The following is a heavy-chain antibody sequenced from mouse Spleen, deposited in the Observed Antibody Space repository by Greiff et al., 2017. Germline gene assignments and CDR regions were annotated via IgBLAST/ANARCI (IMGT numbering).Heavy chain of an antibody. Sequence: VQLQQSGPELVKPGASVKVSCKASGYTFTSYWMHWVKQRPGQGLEWIGGIHPSDSDTNYNQKFKGKATLTVDKSSSTAYMQLSSLTSEDSAVYYCAIEGTRTWFAYWGQGTLVTVSA. CDR2: IHPSDSDT. D-gene: IGHD3-1*01. CDR3: AIEGTRTWFAY. V-gene: IGHV1-74*01. J-gene: IGHJ3*01. CDR1: GYTFTSYW.